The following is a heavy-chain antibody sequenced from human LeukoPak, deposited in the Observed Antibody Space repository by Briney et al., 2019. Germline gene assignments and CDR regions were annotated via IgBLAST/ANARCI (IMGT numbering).Heavy chain of an antibody. CDR1: GYSFANYW. Sequence: GESLKISCKGSGYSFANYWIGWVRQMPGQGLEWMGIIYPGDSDTRYSPSFQGQVTLSADRSISTAFLQWSSLKASDTAIYYCARRAYCGGDCFRTWGQGTLVTVSS. CDR2: IYPGDSDT. V-gene: IGHV5-51*01. D-gene: IGHD2-21*02. CDR3: ARRAYCGGDCFRT. J-gene: IGHJ5*02.